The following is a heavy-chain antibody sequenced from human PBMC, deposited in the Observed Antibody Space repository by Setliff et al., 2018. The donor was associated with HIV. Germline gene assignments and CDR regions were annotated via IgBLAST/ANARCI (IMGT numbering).Heavy chain of an antibody. J-gene: IGHJ4*02. CDR2: INAGNGNT. D-gene: IGHD3-22*01. CDR1: GYTFTSYA. Sequence: ASVKVSCKASGYTFTSYAMHWVRQAPGQRLEWMGWINAGNGNTKYSQKFQGRVTTTRDTSASTAYMELSSLRSEDTAVYYCARVVGWGYYDSSGLDYWGQGTLVTVSS. V-gene: IGHV1-3*01. CDR3: ARVVGWGYYDSSGLDY.